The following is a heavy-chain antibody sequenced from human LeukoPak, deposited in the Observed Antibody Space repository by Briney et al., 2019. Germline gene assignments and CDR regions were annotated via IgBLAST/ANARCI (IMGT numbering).Heavy chain of an antibody. CDR1: GGSVSSGGYY. CDR3: ARGGIANFDY. CDR2: IYYSGST. D-gene: IGHD6-13*01. J-gene: IGHJ4*02. V-gene: IGHV4-61*08. Sequence: PSETPSLTCTVSGGSVSSGGYYWSWIRQPPGKGLEWIGYIYYSGSTNYNPSLKSRVTISVDTSKNQFSLKLSSVTAADTAVYYCARGGIANFDYWGQGTLVTVSS.